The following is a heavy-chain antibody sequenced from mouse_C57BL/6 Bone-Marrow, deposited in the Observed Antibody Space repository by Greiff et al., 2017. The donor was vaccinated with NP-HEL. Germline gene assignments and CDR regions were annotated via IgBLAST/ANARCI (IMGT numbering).Heavy chain of an antibody. CDR2: IDPETGGT. J-gene: IGHJ4*01. CDR3: TRSFYDYDGADAMDY. CDR1: GYTFTDYE. V-gene: IGHV1-15*01. D-gene: IGHD2-4*01. Sequence: VQLQQSGAELVRPGASVTLSCKASGYTFTDYEMHWVKQTPVHGLEWIGAIDPETGGTAHNQKFKGKAILTADKSSSTAYMELRSLTSEDSAVYYCTRSFYDYDGADAMDYWGQGTSVTVSS.